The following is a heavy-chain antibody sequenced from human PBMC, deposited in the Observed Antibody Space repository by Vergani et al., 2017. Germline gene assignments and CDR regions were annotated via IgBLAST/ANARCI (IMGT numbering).Heavy chain of an antibody. CDR3: VALYHYYYAMDV. V-gene: IGHV3-7*01. CDR1: GFTFSSYW. CDR2: IKQDGSEK. Sequence: EVQLVESGGGLVQPGGSLRLSCAASGFTFSSYWMSWVRQAPGKGLEWVANIKQDGSEKYYVDSVKGRFTISRDNAKNSLYLQMTSLRAEDTAVYYCVALYHYYYAMDVWGQGTTVTVSS. J-gene: IGHJ6*02.